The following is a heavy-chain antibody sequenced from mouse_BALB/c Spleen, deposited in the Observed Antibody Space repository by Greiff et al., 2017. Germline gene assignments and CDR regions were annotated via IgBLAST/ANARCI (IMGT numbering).Heavy chain of an antibody. CDR2: ISSGSSTI. J-gene: IGHJ3*01. CDR1: GFTFSSFG. V-gene: IGHV5-17*02. CDR3: ARSGGYYGNGFAY. Sequence: EVKLVESGGGLVQPGGSRKLSCAASGFTFSSFGMHWVRQAPEKGLEWVAYISSGSSTIYYADTVKGRFTISRDNPKNTLFLQMTSLRSEDTAMYYCARSGGYYGNGFAYWGQGTLVTVSA. D-gene: IGHD2-1*01.